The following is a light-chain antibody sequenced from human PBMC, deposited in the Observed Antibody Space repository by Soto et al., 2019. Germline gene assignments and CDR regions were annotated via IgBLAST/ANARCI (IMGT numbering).Light chain of an antibody. J-gene: IGKJ1*01. CDR3: QKYYSAPET. V-gene: IGKV1-27*01. CDR2: AAS. Sequence: DIQMTQSPSSLSASVGDRVTITCRASQGISSYLAWYQQKPGKVPKVLIYAASTLQSGVPSRFSGSGSWTDFTLTISSLQPEDVATYYCQKYYSAPETFGQGTKVEIK. CDR1: QGISSY.